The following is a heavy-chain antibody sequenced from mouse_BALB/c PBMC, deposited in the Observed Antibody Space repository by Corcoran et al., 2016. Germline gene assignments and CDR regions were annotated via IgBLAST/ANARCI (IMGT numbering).Heavy chain of an antibody. D-gene: IGHD3-1*01. CDR2: INTYTGEP. CDR3: ARSGSYWYFDV. CDR1: GYTFTNYG. V-gene: IGHV9-1*02. Sequence: QIQLVQSGPELKKPGETVKISCKASGYTFTNYGMNWVKQAPGKGLKWMGWINTYTGEPTYADDFKGRFAFSLETSVSTAYLQINNLKNEDMATYFCARSGSYWYFDVWGAGTTVTVSS. J-gene: IGHJ1*01.